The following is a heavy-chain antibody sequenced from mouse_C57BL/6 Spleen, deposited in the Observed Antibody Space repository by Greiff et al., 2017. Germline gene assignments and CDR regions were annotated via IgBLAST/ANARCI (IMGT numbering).Heavy chain of an antibody. CDR3: ARVDYYYGSIDY. J-gene: IGHJ2*01. V-gene: IGHV5-12*01. CDR1: GFTFSDYY. Sequence: EVQLVESGGGLVQPGGSLKLSCAASGFTFSDYYMYWVRQTPEKRLEWVAYISNGGGSTYYPDTVKGRFTISRDNAKNTLYLQMSRLKSEDTAMYYCARVDYYYGSIDYWGQGTTLTVSS. D-gene: IGHD1-1*01. CDR2: ISNGGGST.